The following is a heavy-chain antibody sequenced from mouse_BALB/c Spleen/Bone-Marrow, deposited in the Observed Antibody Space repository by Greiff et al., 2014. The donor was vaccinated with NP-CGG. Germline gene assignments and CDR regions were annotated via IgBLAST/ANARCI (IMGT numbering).Heavy chain of an antibody. D-gene: IGHD2-1*01. CDR2: INPGSGGT. J-gene: IGHJ3*01. CDR3: ARRDDNYAWFAY. V-gene: IGHV1-54*03. Sequence: VQLQQSGAELVRPGTSVKVSCKASGYAFTNYLIEWVKQRPGQGLEWIGVINPGSGGTNYNEKFKGKATLTADKSSSTAYMQLSSLTSDDSAVYFCARRDDNYAWFAYWGQGTLVTVSA. CDR1: GYAFTNYL.